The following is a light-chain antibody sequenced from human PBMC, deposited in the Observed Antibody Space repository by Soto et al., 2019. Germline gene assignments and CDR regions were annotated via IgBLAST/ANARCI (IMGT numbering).Light chain of an antibody. CDR2: DAS. Sequence: AIQMTPSPSSLSASVGDSITITWRASQDIRSDLGWYQQKPGRAPKLLIYDASSLQGGVPPRFSGSGSGTDFTLTISSLQPEDFATYYCLQDYDYLWTFGQGTKVDIK. J-gene: IGKJ1*01. CDR1: QDIRSD. CDR3: LQDYDYLWT. V-gene: IGKV1-6*01.